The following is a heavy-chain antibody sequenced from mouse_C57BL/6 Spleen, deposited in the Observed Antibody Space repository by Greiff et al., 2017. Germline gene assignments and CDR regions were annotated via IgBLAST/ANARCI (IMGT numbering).Heavy chain of an antibody. CDR3: ARDDYDEGTWFAY. D-gene: IGHD2-4*01. J-gene: IGHJ3*01. CDR1: GYSFTGYY. CDR2: INPSTGGT. V-gene: IGHV1-42*01. Sequence: VQLQQSGPELVKPGASVKISCKASGYSFTGYYMNWLKQSPEKSLEWIGEINPSTGGTTYNQKFKAKATLTVDKSSSTAYMQLKSLTSEDSAVYYCARDDYDEGTWFAYWGQGTLVTVSA.